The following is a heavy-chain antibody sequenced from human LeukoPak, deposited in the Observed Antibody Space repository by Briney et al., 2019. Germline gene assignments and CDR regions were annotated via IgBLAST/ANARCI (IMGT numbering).Heavy chain of an antibody. CDR1: GGTFSSYA. CDR3: ARKYDILTGYDNWFDP. D-gene: IGHD3-9*01. Sequence: ASVKVSCKASGGTFSSYAISWVRQAPGQGLEWMGWINLNSGDTKYAQKFQGRVTMTRDTSISTAYMELSRLRSDDTAVYYCARKYDILTGYDNWFDPWGQGTLVTVSS. J-gene: IGHJ5*02. V-gene: IGHV1-2*02. CDR2: INLNSGDT.